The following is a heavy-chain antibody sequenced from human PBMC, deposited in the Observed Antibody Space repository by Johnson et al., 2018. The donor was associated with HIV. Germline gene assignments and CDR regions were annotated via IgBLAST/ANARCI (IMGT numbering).Heavy chain of an antibody. CDR1: GFTVSSNY. D-gene: IGHD5-18*01. V-gene: IGHV3-66*02. CDR3: ARDGRDMVTRGSFDV. J-gene: IGHJ3*01. Sequence: VLLVESGGGLVQPGGSLRLSCAASGFTVSSNYMSWVRQAPGKGLEWVSVIFTVGDVYYADSVKGRFTISRDNSKNILYLQMNSLRPEDTAVYYCARDGRDMVTRGSFDVWGQGTVVTVSS. CDR2: IFTVGDV.